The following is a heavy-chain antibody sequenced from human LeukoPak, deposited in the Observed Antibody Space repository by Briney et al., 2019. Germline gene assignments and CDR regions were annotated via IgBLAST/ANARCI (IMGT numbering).Heavy chain of an antibody. D-gene: IGHD2-2*01. CDR1: GYTFTSYG. CDR3: ARDYCSSTSCYSHWFDP. CDR2: ISAYNGNT. J-gene: IGHJ5*02. Sequence: GASVKVSCKASGYTFTSYGISWVRQAPGQGLEWMGWISAYNGNTNYAQNLQGRVTMTTDTSTNTAYMELRSLRSDDTAVYYCARDYCSSTSCYSHWFDPWGQGTLVTVSS. V-gene: IGHV1-18*01.